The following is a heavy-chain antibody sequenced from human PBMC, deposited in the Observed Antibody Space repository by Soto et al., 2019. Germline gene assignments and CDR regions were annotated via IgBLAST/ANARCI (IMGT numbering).Heavy chain of an antibody. CDR2: ISYDGSTE. D-gene: IGHD1-26*01. Sequence: QVQLVESGGGVVQPGGSLRLSCGASGFPFSSVGLQWVRQAPGEGLESVAVISYDGSTEYYADSVTGRFTISRDNSKNTLYLQVNSLRTEDTAVYYCAKLGPVVGASDSWGQGTLVTVSS. J-gene: IGHJ4*02. V-gene: IGHV3-30*18. CDR3: AKLGPVVGASDS. CDR1: GFPFSSVG.